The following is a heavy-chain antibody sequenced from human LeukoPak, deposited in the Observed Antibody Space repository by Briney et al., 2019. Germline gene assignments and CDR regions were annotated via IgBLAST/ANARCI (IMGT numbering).Heavy chain of an antibody. J-gene: IGHJ4*02. CDR2: IKQDGSEK. CDR1: GFTLSNSG. V-gene: IGHV3-7*01. Sequence: GGSLRLSCAGSGFTLSNSGMSWVRQTPGKGLEWVANIKQDGSEKYYMDSVKGRFTISRDNAKNSVYLQMNSLRAEDTAMYYCARGRSTDYWGQGTLVTVSS. CDR3: ARGRSTDY.